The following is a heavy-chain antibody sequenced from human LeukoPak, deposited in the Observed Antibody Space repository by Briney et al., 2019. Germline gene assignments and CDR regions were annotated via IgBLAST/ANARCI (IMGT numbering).Heavy chain of an antibody. CDR3: ARAMTTVTTYYYYYYMDV. D-gene: IGHD4-17*01. J-gene: IGHJ6*03. CDR1: GYTFTSYY. V-gene: IGHV1-46*01. CDR2: INPSGGST. Sequence: ASVKVSCKASGYTFTSYYMHWVRQAPGQGLEWTGIINPSGGSTSYAQKFQGRVTMTRDTSTSTVYMELSSLRSEDTAVYYCARAMTTVTTYYYYYYMDVWGKGTTVTVSS.